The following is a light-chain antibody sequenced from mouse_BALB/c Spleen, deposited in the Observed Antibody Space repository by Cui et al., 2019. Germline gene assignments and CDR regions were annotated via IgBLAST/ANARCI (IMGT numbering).Light chain of an antibody. CDR3: GVGDTIKEQFVNYV. CDR2: LKKDGSH. Sequence: QLVLTQSSSASFSLGASAKLTCNLSSQHSTYTIEWYQQQPLKPPKYVMELKKDGSHSTGDGIPDRFSGSSSGADRYLSISNIQPEDEAIYICGVGDTIKEQFVNYVFGGGTKVTVL. CDR1: SQHSTYT. J-gene: IGLJ2*01. V-gene: IGLV3*01.